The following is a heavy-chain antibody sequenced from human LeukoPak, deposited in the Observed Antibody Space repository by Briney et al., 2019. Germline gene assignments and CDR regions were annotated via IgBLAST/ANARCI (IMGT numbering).Heavy chain of an antibody. Sequence: GASVKVSCKASGFTFTSSAMQWVRQARGQRLEWIGWIVVGSGNTNYAQKFQERVTITRDMSTSTAYMELSSLRSEDTAVYYCAADGADTAMVPYYYYGMDVWGQGTTVTVSS. CDR2: IVVGSGNT. V-gene: IGHV1-58*02. J-gene: IGHJ6*02. D-gene: IGHD5-18*01. CDR1: GFTFTSSA. CDR3: AADGADTAMVPYYYYGMDV.